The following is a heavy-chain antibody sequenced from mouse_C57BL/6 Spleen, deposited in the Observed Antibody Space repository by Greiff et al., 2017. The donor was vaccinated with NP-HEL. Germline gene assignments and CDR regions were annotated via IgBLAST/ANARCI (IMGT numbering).Heavy chain of an antibody. CDR3: ATYASYSNYVAY. D-gene: IGHD2-5*01. Sequence: VQVVESGPGLVAPSQSLSITCTVSGFSLTSYAISWVRQPPGKGLEWLGVIWTGGGTNYNSALKSRLSISKDNSKSQVFLKMNSLQTDDTARYYCATYASYSNYVAYWGQGTLVTVSA. J-gene: IGHJ3*01. CDR2: IWTGGGT. CDR1: GFSLTSYA. V-gene: IGHV2-9-1*01.